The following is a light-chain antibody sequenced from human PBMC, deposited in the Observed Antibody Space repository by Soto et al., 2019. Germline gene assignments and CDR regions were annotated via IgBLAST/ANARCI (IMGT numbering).Light chain of an antibody. J-gene: IGKJ1*01. V-gene: IGKV1-39*01. CDR2: GAS. CDR3: QQSFSTPRT. Sequence: DIQMTQSPSPLSASVGDRVTITCRASQTISTYLNWYQQKPGKAPKLLIYGASSLQGGVPSRFSGSGSGTDFTLTISSLQPEDFGTYYCQQSFSTPRTLGQGTKVDIK. CDR1: QTISTY.